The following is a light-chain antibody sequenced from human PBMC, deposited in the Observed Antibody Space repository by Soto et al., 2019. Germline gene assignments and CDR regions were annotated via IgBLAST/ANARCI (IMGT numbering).Light chain of an antibody. J-gene: IGLJ2*01. CDR3: AAGDDSLNGRVV. Sequence: QSVLTQPPSASGTPGQRATISCSGSSSNIGSNTVNWYQQLPGTAPKLLIYSNNQRPSGVPDRFSGSKSGTSASLAISGLQSEDEADYYCAAGDDSLNGRVVFGGGTKLTVL. CDR1: SSNIGSNT. CDR2: SNN. V-gene: IGLV1-44*01.